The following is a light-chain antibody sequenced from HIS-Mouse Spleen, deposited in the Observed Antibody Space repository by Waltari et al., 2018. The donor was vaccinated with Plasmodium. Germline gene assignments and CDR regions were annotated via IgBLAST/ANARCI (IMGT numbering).Light chain of an antibody. CDR2: DAS. Sequence: LSPGARAPLSCRASQGGSSYVAWYQQKPGQAPRLLIYDASNRATGIPARCSGSGSATDFTLTISSLDPEDFAVYYCQQRSNWPLTFGGGTKVEIK. CDR3: QQRSNWPLT. V-gene: IGKV3-11*01. CDR1: QGGSSY. J-gene: IGKJ4*01.